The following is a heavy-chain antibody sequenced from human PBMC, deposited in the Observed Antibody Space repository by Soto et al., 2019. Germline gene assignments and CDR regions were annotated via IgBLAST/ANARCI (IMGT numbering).Heavy chain of an antibody. CDR1: GGSITTGGYY. D-gene: IGHD2-15*01. Sequence: SETLSLTCTVSGGSITTGGYYWSWIRQLPGKGLEWIGHRYYSESTYYNPSLKSRVSISLDTSKNQFSLKLSFVTAADTAMYYCPRTKCSGGSCDSWSLDYLGQGTPVTVS. V-gene: IGHV4-31*03. CDR2: RYYSEST. J-gene: IGHJ4*02. CDR3: PRTKCSGGSCDSWSLDY.